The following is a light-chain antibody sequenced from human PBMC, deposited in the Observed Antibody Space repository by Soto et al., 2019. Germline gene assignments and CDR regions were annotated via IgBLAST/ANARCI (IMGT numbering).Light chain of an antibody. CDR2: DAS. Sequence: DIVLTQSPGTLSFSPGERATLSCRTSESVGSSHLVWYQQKPGQVPRLLIYDASTRATGIPARFSGSGSGTEFTLTIRSLKSEDFAFYYCQQFHYWWTFGQGTKVDIK. V-gene: IGKV3-15*01. CDR1: ESVGSS. J-gene: IGKJ1*01. CDR3: QQFHYWWT.